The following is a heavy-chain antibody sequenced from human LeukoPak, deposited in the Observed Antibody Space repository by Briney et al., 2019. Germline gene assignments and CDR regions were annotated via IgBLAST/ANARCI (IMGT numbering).Heavy chain of an antibody. CDR1: GASISSTNW. D-gene: IGHD7-27*01. J-gene: IGHJ4*02. Sequence: SETLSLTCAVSGASISSTNWWTWVRQPPGKGLEWIGEIYHRGNTNYNPSLKSRVTISIDKSKNHFSLKLTSVTAADTAVYYCAKGLGNYFDHWGQGTLVTVPS. V-gene: IGHV4-4*02. CDR2: IYHRGNT. CDR3: AKGLGNYFDH.